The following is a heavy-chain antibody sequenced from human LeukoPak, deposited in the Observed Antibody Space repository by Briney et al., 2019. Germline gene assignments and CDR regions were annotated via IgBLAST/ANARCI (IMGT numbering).Heavy chain of an antibody. J-gene: IGHJ4*02. CDR3: ARVLRGVGAIDY. D-gene: IGHD1-26*01. CDR2: IIPILGIA. V-gene: IGHV1-69*04. CDR1: GGTFSSYA. Sequence: SVKVSCKASGGTFSSYAISWVRQALGQGLEWMGRIIPILGIANYAQKFQGRVTITADKSTSTAYMELSSLRSEDTAVYYCARVLRGVGAIDYWGQGTLVTVSS.